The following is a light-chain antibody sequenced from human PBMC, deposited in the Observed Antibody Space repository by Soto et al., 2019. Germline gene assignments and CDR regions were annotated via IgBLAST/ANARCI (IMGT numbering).Light chain of an antibody. CDR1: QDISNY. Sequence: DIQMTQSPSSLSASVGDRVTINCQASQDISNYLNWYQQKPGKAPKLLIYDASNLETGVPSRFSGSGSGTDFTFTISRLQPEDFGTYYCQQYDNLFTFGPGTKVDI. V-gene: IGKV1-33*01. CDR3: QQYDNLFT. CDR2: DAS. J-gene: IGKJ3*01.